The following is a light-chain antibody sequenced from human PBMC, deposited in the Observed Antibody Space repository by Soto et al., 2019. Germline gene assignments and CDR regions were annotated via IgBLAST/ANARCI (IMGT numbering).Light chain of an antibody. CDR2: KAS. CDR3: QQYNSYFYT. CDR1: QSIGYW. J-gene: IGKJ2*01. V-gene: IGKV1-5*03. Sequence: DIQMTQSPSTLSASVGDRVTLICRASQSIGYWLAWYQQKPGKAPKVLIYKASSLASGVPSRFSCSGSGTQFTLTISSLQPDDFGTYYCQQYNSYFYTFGQGTKLEI.